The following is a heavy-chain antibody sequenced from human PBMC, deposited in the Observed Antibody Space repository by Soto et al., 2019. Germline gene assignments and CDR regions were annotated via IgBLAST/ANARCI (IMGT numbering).Heavy chain of an antibody. Sequence: PGGSLRLSCAASGFPFSGSALHWVRQASGKGLEWVGRIRSKAHSDATSYGASVNGRFTVSRDDSKNTAYLQMNSLGTEDTAVYYCTRGPGKNGWYFDLWGRGTLVTVSS. CDR1: GFPFSGSA. J-gene: IGHJ2*01. V-gene: IGHV3-73*01. CDR2: IRSKAHSDAT. D-gene: IGHD2-8*01. CDR3: TRGPGKNGWYFDL.